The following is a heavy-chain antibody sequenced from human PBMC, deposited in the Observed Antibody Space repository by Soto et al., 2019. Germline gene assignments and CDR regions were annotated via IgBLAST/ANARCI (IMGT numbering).Heavy chain of an antibody. CDR1: GFTFSSYG. CDR2: IWYDGSNK. D-gene: IGHD6-13*01. CDR3: ARDSSQGSRGYYYGMDV. J-gene: IGHJ6*02. V-gene: IGHV3-33*01. Sequence: GGSLRLSCAASGFTFSSYGMHWVRQAPGKGLEWVAVIWYDGSNKYYADSVKGRFTISRDNSKNTLYLQMNSLRAEDTAVYYCARDSSQGSRGYYYGMDVWGQGTTVTVSS.